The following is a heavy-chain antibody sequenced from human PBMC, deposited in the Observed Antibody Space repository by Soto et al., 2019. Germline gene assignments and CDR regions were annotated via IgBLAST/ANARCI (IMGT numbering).Heavy chain of an antibody. J-gene: IGHJ4*02. V-gene: IGHV4-34*01. D-gene: IGHD2-15*01. CDR1: GGSFSGYY. CDR2: INHSGST. Sequence: PSETLSLTCAVYGGSFSGYYCSWIRQPPGKGLEWIGEINHSGSTNYNPSLKSRVTISVDTSKNQFSLKLSSVTAADTAVYYCASRPLGYCSGGSCYFFDYWGQGTLVTVSS. CDR3: ASRPLGYCSGGSCYFFDY.